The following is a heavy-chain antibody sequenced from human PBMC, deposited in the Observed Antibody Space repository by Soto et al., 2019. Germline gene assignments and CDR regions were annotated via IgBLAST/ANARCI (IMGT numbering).Heavy chain of an antibody. CDR2: ISPGDSDT. CDR1: GYSFTNNW. Sequence: LGESLKISCKGSGYSFTNNWIAWVRQMPGKGLEWMGIISPGDSDTRYSPSFQGQVTLSADKSINTAYLQWSSLKASDTAMYFCARRVTTMSYYFDHWGQGTPVTVSS. J-gene: IGHJ4*02. CDR3: ARRVTTMSYYFDH. V-gene: IGHV5-51*01. D-gene: IGHD4-17*01.